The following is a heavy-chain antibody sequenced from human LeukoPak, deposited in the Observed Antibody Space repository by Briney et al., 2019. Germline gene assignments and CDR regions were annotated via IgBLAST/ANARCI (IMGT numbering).Heavy chain of an antibody. CDR3: ATTEVGATTGVNYYYMDV. CDR2: FDPEDGET. Sequence: ASVKVSCKVSGYTLTELSMHWVRQAPGKGLEWMGGFDPEDGETIYAQKFQGRVTMTEDTSTDTAYMELSSLRSEDTAVYYCATTEVGATTGVNYYYMDVWGKGTTVTVSS. V-gene: IGHV1-24*01. J-gene: IGHJ6*03. CDR1: GYTLTELS. D-gene: IGHD1-26*01.